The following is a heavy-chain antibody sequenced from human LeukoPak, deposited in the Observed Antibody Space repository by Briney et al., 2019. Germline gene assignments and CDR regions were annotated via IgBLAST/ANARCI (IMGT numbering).Heavy chain of an antibody. V-gene: IGHV1-46*04. CDR2: IKPSGGDT. D-gene: IGHD3-9*01. J-gene: IGHJ4*02. CDR3: ARGTRDYDILTGYLY. CDR1: GYTVTDYN. Sequence: GASVKVSCKTSGYTVTDYNLHWVRQAPGQRLEWMGIIKPSGGDTSYAQTLQGRVFMTRDTSTSTVYMELSSLKSADTAVYYCARGTRDYDILTGYLYWGQGTLVTVPS.